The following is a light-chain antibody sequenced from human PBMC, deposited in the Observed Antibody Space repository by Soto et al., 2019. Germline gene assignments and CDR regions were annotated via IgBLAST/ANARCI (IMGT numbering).Light chain of an antibody. Sequence: QLVLTQPPSASGTPGQRVTISCSGSSSNIGSNYVYWYQQLPGTAPKLLIYRNNQRPSGVPDRFSGSKSGTSVSLAISGLRSEDEADYYCAAWDDSLSGVVFGGGTKVTVL. V-gene: IGLV1-47*01. CDR3: AAWDDSLSGVV. J-gene: IGLJ2*01. CDR2: RNN. CDR1: SSNIGSNY.